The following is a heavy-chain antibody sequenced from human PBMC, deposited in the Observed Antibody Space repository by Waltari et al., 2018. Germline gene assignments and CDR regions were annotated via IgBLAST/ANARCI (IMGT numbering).Heavy chain of an antibody. CDR3: ARRSGNGECYAPYIY. CDR1: GYTFTDYH. J-gene: IGHJ4*02. V-gene: IGHV1-2*04. Sequence: QVQLVQSGAEVTKPGASVKVSCKPSGYTFTDYHIHWVRQAPGQGLEWMGWSNPKRGATYYAQTFQGWVTMTRDTSTSTVFMELSSLKSDDTAVYYCARRSGNGECYAPYIYWGQGTLVTVSS. D-gene: IGHD2-8*01. CDR2: SNPKRGAT.